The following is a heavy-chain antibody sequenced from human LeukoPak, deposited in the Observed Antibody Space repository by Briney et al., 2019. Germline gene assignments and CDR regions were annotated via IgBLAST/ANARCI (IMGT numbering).Heavy chain of an antibody. V-gene: IGHV3-30-3*01. Sequence: GGSLRLSCAASGFTFSSYAMHWVRQAPGKGLEWVAVISYDGSNIYYADSVKGRFTISRDNSKNTLYLQMNSLRAEDTAVYYCARDYYDFWSGYSAHDAFDIWGQGTMVTVSS. D-gene: IGHD3-3*01. CDR1: GFTFSSYA. J-gene: IGHJ3*02. CDR3: ARDYYDFWSGYSAHDAFDI. CDR2: ISYDGSNI.